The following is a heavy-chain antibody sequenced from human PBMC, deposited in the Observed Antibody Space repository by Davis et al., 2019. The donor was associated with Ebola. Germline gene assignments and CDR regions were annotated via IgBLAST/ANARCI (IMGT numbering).Heavy chain of an antibody. D-gene: IGHD3-22*01. CDR3: SKGSGYPDY. Sequence: SQTLSLTCTVSGGSISSSSYYWGWIRQPPGKGLEWIGSIYYSGSTYYNPSLKSRVTISVDTSKNQFSLKLSSVTAADTAVYYCSKGSGYPDYWGQGTLVTVSS. V-gene: IGHV4-39*01. J-gene: IGHJ4*02. CDR1: GGSISSSSYY. CDR2: IYYSGST.